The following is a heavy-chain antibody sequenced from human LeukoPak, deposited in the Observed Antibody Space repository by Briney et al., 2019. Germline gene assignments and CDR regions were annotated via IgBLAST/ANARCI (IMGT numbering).Heavy chain of an antibody. CDR2: IFYSGST. CDR1: GRSISSSSFY. D-gene: IGHD5-12*01. CDR3: ARHSRSGYSDYESAFDI. Sequence: SETLSLTCTVSGRSISSSSFYWDWIRQPPGKGLEWIGTIFYSGSTYYNPSLKSRITISVDTSKNQFSLKLSSVTAADTAVYYCARHSRSGYSDYESAFDIWGQGTMVIVSS. J-gene: IGHJ3*02. V-gene: IGHV4-39*01.